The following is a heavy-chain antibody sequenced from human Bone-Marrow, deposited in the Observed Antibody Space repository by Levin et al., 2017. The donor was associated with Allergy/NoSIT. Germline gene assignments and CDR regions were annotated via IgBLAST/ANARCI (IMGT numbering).Heavy chain of an antibody. CDR1: GCSISTGGFH. J-gene: IGHJ4*02. Sequence: SETLSLTCSLSGCSISTGGFHWIWLXXRPGKGLEWIGYIYYSGNTYYNPSLQSRLSISIDTSKNQFSLRLTSVTAADTAVYYCAREDGYVFDYWGQGTLVTVSS. CDR3: AREDGYVFDY. D-gene: IGHD5-24*01. CDR2: IYYSGNT. V-gene: IGHV4-31*03.